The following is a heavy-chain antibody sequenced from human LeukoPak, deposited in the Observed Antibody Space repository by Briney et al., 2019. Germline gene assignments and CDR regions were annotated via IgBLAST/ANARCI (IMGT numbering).Heavy chain of an antibody. Sequence: GGSLRLSCAASGFTFSSYAMSWVRQAPGKGLEWVSAISGSGGSTYYADSVKGRFTISRDNSKNTLFLQMNSLRAEDTAVYYCARDGSLVSGHEPRGFPSDYWGQGTVVTVSS. J-gene: IGHJ4*02. V-gene: IGHV3-23*01. CDR1: GFTFSSYA. CDR3: ARDGSLVSGHEPRGFPSDY. D-gene: IGHD6-19*01. CDR2: ISGSGGST.